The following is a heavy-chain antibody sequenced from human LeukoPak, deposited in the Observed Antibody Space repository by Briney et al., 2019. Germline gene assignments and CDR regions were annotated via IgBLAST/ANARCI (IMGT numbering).Heavy chain of an antibody. CDR2: FGGSGASV. D-gene: IGHD3-10*01. V-gene: IGHV3-23*01. CDR1: GFTFSTYG. CDR3: AKSGPYYYDY. Sequence: GESLRLSCAASGFTFSTYGMSWVRQAPGKGLEWVSTFGGSGASVYYADSVRGRFTVSRDNSKNTLYLQMNSLRVEDTAVYYCAKSGPYYYDYWGQGTLVTVSS. J-gene: IGHJ4*02.